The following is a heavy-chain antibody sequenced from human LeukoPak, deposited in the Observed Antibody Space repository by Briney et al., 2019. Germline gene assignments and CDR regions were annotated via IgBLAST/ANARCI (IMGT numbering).Heavy chain of an antibody. CDR1: GFTFSSYE. V-gene: IGHV3-74*01. Sequence: PGGSLRLSCTASGFTFSSYEKNWVRQAPGEGLVWVSRINQDGRTTSYAKSVKGRFTISRDDAKNMLYLQMNSLRADDAAVYYCARIEYRGAAFDSWGQGTLVTVSS. CDR2: INQDGRTT. D-gene: IGHD2/OR15-2a*01. J-gene: IGHJ4*02. CDR3: ARIEYRGAAFDS.